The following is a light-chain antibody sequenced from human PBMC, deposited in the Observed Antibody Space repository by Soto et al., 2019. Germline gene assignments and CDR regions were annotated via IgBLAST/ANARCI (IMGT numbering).Light chain of an antibody. V-gene: IGLV2-14*01. Sequence: QSVLTQPASVSGSPGQSITISCTGTSSDVGAYNYISWYQQHPGKAPKLMIYEVSNRPSGVSTRFSGSKSGNTASLTISGLQAEDEGDYYCNTYINSITFVIFGGGTKVTVL. CDR3: NTYINSITFVI. CDR2: EVS. J-gene: IGLJ2*01. CDR1: SSDVGAYNY.